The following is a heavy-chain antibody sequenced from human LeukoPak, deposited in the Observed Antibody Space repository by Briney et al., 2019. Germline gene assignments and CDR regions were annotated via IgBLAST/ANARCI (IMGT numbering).Heavy chain of an antibody. CDR3: ARGVPTNY. CDR1: GYTSTTYD. V-gene: IGHV1-8*01. CDR2: MNFNTGDT. J-gene: IGHJ4*02. D-gene: IGHD1-26*01. Sequence: ASVKVSCKASGYTSTTYDINWVRQAPGQGLEWMGWMNFNTGDTGYAQKFQGRLTMTSDTSITTAYMELTSLTSEDTAVYFCARGVPTNYWGQGTLVTVSS.